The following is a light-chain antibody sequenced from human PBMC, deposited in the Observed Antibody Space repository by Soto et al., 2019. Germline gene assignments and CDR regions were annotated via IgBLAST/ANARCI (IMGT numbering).Light chain of an antibody. CDR1: SSDVGGYDF. V-gene: IGLV2-11*01. J-gene: IGLJ3*02. Sequence: QSALTQPRSVSGSPGQSVTISCTGTSSDVGGYDFVSWYQQHPGKAPKLMIYDVSKRPSGVPDRFSGSKSANSASLTISGRQAEDEALYYCCSYAGSYNLGVFGGGTKLTVL. CDR2: DVS. CDR3: CSYAGSYNLGV.